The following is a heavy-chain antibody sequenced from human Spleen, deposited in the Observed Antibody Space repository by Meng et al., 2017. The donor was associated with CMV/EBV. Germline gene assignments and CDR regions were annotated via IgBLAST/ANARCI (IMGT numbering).Heavy chain of an antibody. CDR1: GFTFSSYA. D-gene: IGHD3-22*01. J-gene: IGHJ4*02. V-gene: IGHV3-9*01. CDR2: IDWNSGRI. CDR3: ARDETSSGLDY. Sequence: GGSLRLSCAASGFTFSSYAMHWFRQVPGKGLEWVSGIDWNSGRIGYADSVKGRFTISRDNAKNSLYLQMSSLRAEDTAVYYCARDETSSGLDYWGQGTLVTVSS.